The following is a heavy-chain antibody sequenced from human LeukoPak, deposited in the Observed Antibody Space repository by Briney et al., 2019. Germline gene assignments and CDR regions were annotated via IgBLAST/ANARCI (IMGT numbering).Heavy chain of an antibody. CDR2: VHLDGRT. Sequence: SGTLSLTCGVSGGSVINTNWWTWVRQPPGKGLEWIGEVHLDGRTNYNPSVESRLTMSVDVSENHVSLKLTSVTAADTAVYYCAREGGFYRPLDYSGQGTLVTVSS. D-gene: IGHD3-3*01. CDR3: AREGGFYRPLDY. CDR1: GGSVINTNW. V-gene: IGHV4-4*02. J-gene: IGHJ4*02.